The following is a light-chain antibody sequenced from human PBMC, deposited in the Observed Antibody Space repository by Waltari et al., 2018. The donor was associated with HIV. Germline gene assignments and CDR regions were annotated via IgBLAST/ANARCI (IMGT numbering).Light chain of an antibody. V-gene: IGKV1-5*03. CDR2: KTS. CDR3: QQYNSYSPWT. J-gene: IGKJ1*01. CDR1: QSISSW. Sequence: DIQMTQSPSTLSASVGDRVTITCRASQSISSWLAWYQQIPGKAPKLLIYKTSTLETGVPSRFSSNGSGTEFTLTISSLQPDDFATYYCQQYNSYSPWTFGQGTKVEIK.